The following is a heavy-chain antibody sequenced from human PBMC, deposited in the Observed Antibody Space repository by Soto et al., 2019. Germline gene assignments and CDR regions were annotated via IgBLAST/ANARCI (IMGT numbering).Heavy chain of an antibody. J-gene: IGHJ4*02. CDR2: ISAYNGNT. CDR3: AREGTYCGGDCYSDY. D-gene: IGHD2-21*02. CDR1: GYTFTSYG. Sequence: ASVKVSCEASGYTFTSYGISWVRQAPGQGLEWMGWISAYNGNTNYAQKLQGRVIMTTDTSTSTAYMELRSLRSDDTAVYYCAREGTYCGGDCYSDYWGQGALVTVSS. V-gene: IGHV1-18*04.